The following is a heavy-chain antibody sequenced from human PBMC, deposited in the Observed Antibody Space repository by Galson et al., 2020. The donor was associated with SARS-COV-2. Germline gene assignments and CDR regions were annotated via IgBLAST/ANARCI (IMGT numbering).Heavy chain of an antibody. V-gene: IGHV2-70*11. CDR1: GFSLRTSGMC. Sequence: ESGPTLVKPTQTLTLTCTFSGFSLRTSGMCVSWIRQPPGKALEWLARIYWDDDKYYSTSLKTRLTISKDTSKNQVVLTMTNMDSVDTTTYDCSRIKPGMAALREGYYFDYWGQGTLVTVSS. CDR2: IYWDDDK. D-gene: IGHD6-13*01. J-gene: IGHJ4*02. CDR3: SRIKPGMAALREGYYFDY.